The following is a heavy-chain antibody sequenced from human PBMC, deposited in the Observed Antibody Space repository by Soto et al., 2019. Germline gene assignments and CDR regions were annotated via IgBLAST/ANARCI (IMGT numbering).Heavy chain of an antibody. CDR3: ARGPNGDKVDY. CDR2: IYYSGST. Sequence: SETLSLTCTASGGSISSSSYYWGWIRQPPGKGLEWIGSIYYSGSTYNNPSLKSRVSISVDISKNQFSSKLSFVTAADTAVYYCARGPNGDKVDYWGQGTPVTVSS. D-gene: IGHD7-27*01. V-gene: IGHV4-39*07. CDR1: GGSISSSSYY. J-gene: IGHJ4*02.